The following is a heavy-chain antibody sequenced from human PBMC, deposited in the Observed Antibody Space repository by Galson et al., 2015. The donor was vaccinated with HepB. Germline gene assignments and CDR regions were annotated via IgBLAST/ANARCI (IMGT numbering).Heavy chain of an antibody. CDR2: ISAYNGNT. CDR1: GYTFTSYG. D-gene: IGHD1-26*01. V-gene: IGHV1-18*01. CDR3: ARDPIIVGATTYYYYGMDV. Sequence: SVKVSCKASGYTFTSYGISWVRQAPGQGLEWMGWISAYNGNTNYAQKLQGRVTMTTDTSTSTAYMELRSLRSDDTAVYYCARDPIIVGATTYYYYGMDVWGQGTTVTVSS. J-gene: IGHJ6*02.